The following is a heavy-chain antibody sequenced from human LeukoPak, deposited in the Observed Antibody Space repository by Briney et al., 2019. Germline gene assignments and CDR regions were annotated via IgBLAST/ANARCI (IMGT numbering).Heavy chain of an antibody. V-gene: IGHV4-4*07. CDR3: ARAFYEGEIDY. J-gene: IGHJ4*02. CDR1: GGSISSYY. Sequence: SETLSLTCTFSGGSISSYYWSWIRQPAGKGLEWIGRIYTSGSTNYNASLKSRVTMSADTSKNQFSLKLSSVTAVDTAVYYCARAFYEGEIDYWGQGTLVTVSS. D-gene: IGHD2/OR15-2a*01. CDR2: IYTSGST.